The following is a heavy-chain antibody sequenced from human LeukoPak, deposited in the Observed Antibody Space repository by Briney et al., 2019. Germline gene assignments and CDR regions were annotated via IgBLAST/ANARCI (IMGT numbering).Heavy chain of an antibody. CDR3: ARDLRIDSSGYIPPYYFDY. Sequence: GGSLRLSCAASGFTFSDYYMSWIRQAPGKGLEWASYISSSGSTIYYADSVKGRFTISRDNAKNSLYLQMNSLRAEDTAVYYCARDLRIDSSGYIPPYYFDYWGQGTLVTVSS. V-gene: IGHV3-11*01. CDR1: GFTFSDYY. J-gene: IGHJ4*02. CDR2: ISSSGSTI. D-gene: IGHD3-22*01.